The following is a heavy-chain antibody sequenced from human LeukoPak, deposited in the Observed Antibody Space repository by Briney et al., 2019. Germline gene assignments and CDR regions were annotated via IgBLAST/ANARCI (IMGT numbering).Heavy chain of an antibody. D-gene: IGHD5-24*01. CDR1: GFTFSSYG. V-gene: IGHV3-30*03. CDR3: ARDYLGKDGYTEDYYYYGMDV. Sequence: GRSLRLSCAASGFTFSSYGMHWVGQAPGKGLEGVAVISYDGRNKYYADSVKGRFTISRDNSKNTLYLQMNSLRAEDTAVYYCARDYLGKDGYTEDYYYYGMDVWGQGTTVTVSS. CDR2: ISYDGRNK. J-gene: IGHJ6*02.